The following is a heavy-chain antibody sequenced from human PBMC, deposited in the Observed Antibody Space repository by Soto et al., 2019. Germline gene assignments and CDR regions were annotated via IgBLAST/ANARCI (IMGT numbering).Heavy chain of an antibody. CDR3: ANDWGRLLWFGVDAFDI. CDR1: GFTFSSYA. Sequence: EVQLLESGGGLVQPGGSLRLSCAASGFTFSSYAMSWVRQAPGKGLEWVSAISGSGGSTYYADSVKGRFTISRDNSKNTLYLQMNSLRAEDTAVYYCANDWGRLLWFGVDAFDIWGQGTMVTVSS. J-gene: IGHJ3*02. D-gene: IGHD3-10*01. V-gene: IGHV3-23*01. CDR2: ISGSGGST.